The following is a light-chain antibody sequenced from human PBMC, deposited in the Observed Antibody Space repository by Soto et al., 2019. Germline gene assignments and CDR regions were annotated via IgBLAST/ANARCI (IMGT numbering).Light chain of an antibody. CDR3: QQYSNWPRT. V-gene: IGKV3-15*01. CDR2: AAS. J-gene: IGKJ1*01. CDR1: QSVSST. Sequence: EIVLTQSPATLSLSPGERATLSCRASQSVSSTLAWYQQKPGQAPRLLIYAASTRATGIPARFSGSGSGTEFTLSISSLQSEDFAVYYCQQYSNWPRTFGQGTKVDIK.